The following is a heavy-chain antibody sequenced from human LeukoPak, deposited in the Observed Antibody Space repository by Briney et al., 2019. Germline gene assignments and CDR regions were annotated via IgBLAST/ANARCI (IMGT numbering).Heavy chain of an antibody. V-gene: IGHV4-59*01. CDR2: IHYSGST. CDR3: ARGGLWFGEPYYFDY. Sequence: PSETLSLTCSVSGGSISGYYWSWIRQPPGKGLEWIGYIHYSGSTHYNPSLKSRVTISVDTSKNQFSLKLSSVTAADTAVYYCARGGLWFGEPYYFDYWGQGTLVTVSS. CDR1: GGSISGYY. J-gene: IGHJ4*02. D-gene: IGHD3-10*01.